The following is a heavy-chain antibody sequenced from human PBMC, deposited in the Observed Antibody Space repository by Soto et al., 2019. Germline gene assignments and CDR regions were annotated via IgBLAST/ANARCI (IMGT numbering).Heavy chain of an antibody. J-gene: IGHJ6*02. V-gene: IGHV1-2*02. Sequence: QVQLVQSGAEVKKPGASVKVSCKASGYTFTGYYMHWVRQAPGQGLEWMVWINPNSGGTNYAQKLQGRVTMTMDTSISTAYMELSRLRSDDTAVYYCARVSYRSSWYFSGYYGIDVWGQGTTVTVSS. CDR3: ARVSYRSSWYFSGYYGIDV. CDR1: GYTFTGYY. CDR2: INPNSGGT. D-gene: IGHD6-13*01.